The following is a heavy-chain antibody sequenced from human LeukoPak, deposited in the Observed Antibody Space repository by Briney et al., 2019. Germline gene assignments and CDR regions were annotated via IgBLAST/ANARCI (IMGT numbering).Heavy chain of an antibody. J-gene: IGHJ3*02. Sequence: SETLSLTCTAPGVSISSYYWSWIRQPPGKGLQWIGHIYSSGSTNYNPSLKSRVTISVDTTKNQLSLKLSSVTAADTAVYYCARVMYSSSPRLAFDIWGHGTMVTVSS. CDR2: IYSSGST. CDR1: GVSISSYY. V-gene: IGHV4-59*01. CDR3: ARVMYSSSPRLAFDI. D-gene: IGHD6-13*01.